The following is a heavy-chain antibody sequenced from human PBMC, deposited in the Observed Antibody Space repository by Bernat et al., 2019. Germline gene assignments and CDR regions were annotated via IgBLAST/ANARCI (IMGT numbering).Heavy chain of an antibody. CDR2: ISSSSSYI. Sequence: EVQLVESGGGLVKPGGSLRLSCAASGFTFSSYSMNWVRQAPGKGLEWVSSISSSSSYIYYADSVKGRFTISRDNAKNSLYLQMNSLRAEDTAVYYCAREGSWIAAAANDAFDIWGQGTMVTVSS. CDR1: GFTFSSYS. CDR3: AREGSWIAAAANDAFDI. V-gene: IGHV3-21*04. J-gene: IGHJ3*02. D-gene: IGHD6-13*01.